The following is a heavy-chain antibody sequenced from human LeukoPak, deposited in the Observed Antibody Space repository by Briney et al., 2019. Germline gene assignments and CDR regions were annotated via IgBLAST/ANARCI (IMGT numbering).Heavy chain of an antibody. V-gene: IGHV3-21*01. CDR3: AREGRHYYDSSGLGDAFDI. CDR2: ISSSSSYI. J-gene: IGHJ3*02. CDR1: GFTFSSYS. D-gene: IGHD3-22*01. Sequence: GGSLRLSCAASGFTFSSYSMNWVRQAPGKGLEWVSSISSSSSYIYYADSVKGRFTISRDNAKNSLYLQMNSLRAEDTAVYYCAREGRHYYDSSGLGDAFDIWGQGTKVTVSS.